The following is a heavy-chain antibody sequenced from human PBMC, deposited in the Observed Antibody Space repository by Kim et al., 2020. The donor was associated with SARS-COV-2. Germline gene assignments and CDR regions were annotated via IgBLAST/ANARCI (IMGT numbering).Heavy chain of an antibody. Sequence: GGSLRLSCAASGFTFSSYSMNWVRQAPGKGLEWVSSISSSSSYIYYADSVKGRFTISRDNAKNSLYLQMNSLRAEDTAVYYCARDGVVRGGGRGMDVWGQGTTVTVSS. D-gene: IGHD3-10*01. V-gene: IGHV3-21*01. J-gene: IGHJ6*02. CDR2: ISSSSSYI. CDR1: GFTFSSYS. CDR3: ARDGVVRGGGRGMDV.